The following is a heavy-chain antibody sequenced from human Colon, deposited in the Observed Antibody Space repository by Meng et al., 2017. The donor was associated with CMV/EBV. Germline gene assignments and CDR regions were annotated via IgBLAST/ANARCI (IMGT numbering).Heavy chain of an antibody. D-gene: IGHD6-6*01. Sequence: GESLKISCAASGFTFSSYWMHWVRQAPGKGLVWVSRINSDGSSTSYADSVKGRFTISRDNANNTLYLQMNSLRAEDTAVYYCARDSSSSGSSVVGFDYWGQGTLVTVSS. CDR3: ARDSSSSGSSVVGFDY. CDR2: INSDGSST. V-gene: IGHV3-74*01. CDR1: GFTFSSYW. J-gene: IGHJ4*02.